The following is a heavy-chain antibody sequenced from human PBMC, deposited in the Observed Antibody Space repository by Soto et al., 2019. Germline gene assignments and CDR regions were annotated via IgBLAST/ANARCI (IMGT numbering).Heavy chain of an antibody. CDR3: ARRNVVVPAAGFDP. D-gene: IGHD2-2*01. Sequence: SETLSLTCTVSGGSISSSSYYWGWIRQPPGKGLEGIGSIYYSGSTYYNPSLKSRVTISVDTSKNQFSLKLSSVTAADTAVYYCARRNVVVPAAGFDPWGQGTLDTVSS. J-gene: IGHJ5*02. CDR1: GGSISSSSYY. V-gene: IGHV4-39*01. CDR2: IYYSGST.